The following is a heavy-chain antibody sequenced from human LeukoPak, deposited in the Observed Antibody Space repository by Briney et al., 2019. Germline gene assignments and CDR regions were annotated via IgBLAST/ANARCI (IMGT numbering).Heavy chain of an antibody. D-gene: IGHD2-2*03. CDR1: GGSISSGSYY. CDR2: IYTTGST. CDR3: ARALDSGRRLNWFDP. V-gene: IGHV4-61*02. Sequence: PSETLSLTCTVSGGSISSGSYYWSWIRQPAGKGLEWIGRIYTTGSTNYNPSLKSRVTISVDTSKNQFSLKLSSVTAADTAVYYCARALDSGRRLNWFDPWGQGTLVTVSS. J-gene: IGHJ5*02.